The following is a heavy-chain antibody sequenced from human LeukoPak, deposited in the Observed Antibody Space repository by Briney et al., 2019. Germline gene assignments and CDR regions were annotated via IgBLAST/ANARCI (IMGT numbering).Heavy chain of an antibody. CDR2: ITGSGDST. D-gene: IGHD5-12*01. V-gene: IGHV3-23*01. CDR1: GFTFSSYA. CDR3: ATNGGGDSGYGNFDY. Sequence: GGSLRLSCAASGFTFSSYAMSWVRQAPGKGLEWVSAITGSGDSTYYADSVKGRFTISRDNAKNSLYLQMNSLRPEDTALYYCATNGGGDSGYGNFDYWGQGTLVTVSS. J-gene: IGHJ4*02.